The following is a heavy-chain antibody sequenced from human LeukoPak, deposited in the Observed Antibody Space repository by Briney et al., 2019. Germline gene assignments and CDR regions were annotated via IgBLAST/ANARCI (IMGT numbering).Heavy chain of an antibody. D-gene: IGHD4-17*01. CDR2: IDSTGRIT. Sequence: PGGSLRLSCAASGFTFSIYEMNWVRQAPGKGLEWVSYIDSTGRITHYADSVKGRFIISRDNAENSLFLQMHGLGGEDTAVYYCARVGGYGDFDHWGQGTLVTVSS. J-gene: IGHJ5*02. V-gene: IGHV3-48*03. CDR1: GFTFSIYE. CDR3: ARVGGYGDFDH.